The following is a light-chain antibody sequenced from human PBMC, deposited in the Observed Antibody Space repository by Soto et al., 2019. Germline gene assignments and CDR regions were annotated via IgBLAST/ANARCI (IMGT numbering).Light chain of an antibody. CDR3: AAWDDSLNGVG. CDR2: SNT. J-gene: IGLJ2*01. CDR1: SSNIGSHT. V-gene: IGLV1-44*01. Sequence: QSVLTQPPSASGTPGQTIAISCSGGSSNIGSHTVNWYQQLPGTAPRLLIYSNTQRPSGVPDRFSGSKSGTSASLAISGLQSEYEGDYYCAAWDDSLNGVGFGGGTQLTVL.